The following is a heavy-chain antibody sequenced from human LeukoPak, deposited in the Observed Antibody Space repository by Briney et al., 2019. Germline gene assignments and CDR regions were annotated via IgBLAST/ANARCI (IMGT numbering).Heavy chain of an antibody. V-gene: IGHV3-30*04. CDR1: GFTFTSYH. D-gene: IGHD3-10*01. CDR2: ISSDGIPQ. J-gene: IGHJ4*02. Sequence: GRSLRLSCVVSGFTFTSYHMHWVRQAPGQGPEWVAFISSDGIPQSYADSVRGRFTVSRDNSKNTLYLEMSRLKTEDTAVYFCARDRVGDWGQGTLVTVSS. CDR3: ARDRVGD.